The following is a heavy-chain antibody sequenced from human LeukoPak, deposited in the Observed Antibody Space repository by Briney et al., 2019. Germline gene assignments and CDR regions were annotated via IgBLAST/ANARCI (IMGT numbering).Heavy chain of an antibody. Sequence: SVKVSCKASGGTFSSYAISWVRQAPGQGLEWMGGIIPIFGTANYAQKFQGRVTITTDESTSTAYMELSSLRSEDTAVYYCARGALRYFDWLFWGQGTLVTVPS. V-gene: IGHV1-69*05. CDR1: GGTFSSYA. D-gene: IGHD3-9*01. CDR3: ARGALRYFDWLF. CDR2: IIPIFGTA. J-gene: IGHJ4*02.